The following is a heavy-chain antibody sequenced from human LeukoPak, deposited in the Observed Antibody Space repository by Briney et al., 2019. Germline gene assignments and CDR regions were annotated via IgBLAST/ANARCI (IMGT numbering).Heavy chain of an antibody. CDR3: ARTTTVVTPVFDYFDY. D-gene: IGHD4-23*01. Sequence: PSETLSLTCTVSGGSISSSSYYWGWIRQPPGKGLEWIGSIYYSGSTYYNPSLKSRVTISVDTSKNQFSLKLSSVTAADTAVYYCARTTTVVTPVFDYFDYWGQGTLVTVSS. V-gene: IGHV4-39*07. CDR2: IYYSGST. CDR1: GGSISSSSYY. J-gene: IGHJ4*02.